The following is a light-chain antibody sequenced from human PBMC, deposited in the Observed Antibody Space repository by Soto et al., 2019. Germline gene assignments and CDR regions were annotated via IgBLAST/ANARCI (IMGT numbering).Light chain of an antibody. CDR2: KAS. Sequence: DIQMTQSPSTLSASVGDRVTITCRASQSIISRLAWYQQKPGKAPKLLIYKASSLESEVPSRFSGSGSGTEFTITISSLQPDDFATYYCQKYNSYSWTFGQGTKVEIK. CDR1: QSIISR. CDR3: QKYNSYSWT. V-gene: IGKV1-5*03. J-gene: IGKJ1*01.